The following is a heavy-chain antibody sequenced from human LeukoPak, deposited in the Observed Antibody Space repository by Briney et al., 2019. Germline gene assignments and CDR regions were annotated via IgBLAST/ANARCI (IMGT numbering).Heavy chain of an antibody. D-gene: IGHD3-22*01. CDR2: ISYDGSNK. V-gene: IGHV3-30*18. Sequence: PGGPLRLSCAASGFTFRSYGMHWVRQAPGKGLEWVAVISYDGSNKYYADSVKGRFTISRDNFKNTLYLQMNSLRAEDTAVYYCAKDRRNYDSSGYPPDYWGQGTLVTVSS. J-gene: IGHJ4*02. CDR3: AKDRRNYDSSGYPPDY. CDR1: GFTFRSYG.